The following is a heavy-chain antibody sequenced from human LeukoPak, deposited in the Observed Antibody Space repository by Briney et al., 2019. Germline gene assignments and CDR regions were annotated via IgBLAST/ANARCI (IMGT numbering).Heavy chain of an antibody. J-gene: IGHJ6*03. CDR1: GGSFSGYY. V-gene: IGHV4-34*01. CDR2: INHSGST. D-gene: IGHD2-2*02. CDR3: ARGLMSGCSSTSCYRRGNYYYYYYMDV. Sequence: SETLSLTCAVYGGSFSGYYWSWIRQPPGKGLEWIGEINHSGSTNYNPSLKIRFTISVDTSKNQFSLKLSSVTAADTAVYYCARGLMSGCSSTSCYRRGNYYYYYYMDVWGKGTTVTVSS.